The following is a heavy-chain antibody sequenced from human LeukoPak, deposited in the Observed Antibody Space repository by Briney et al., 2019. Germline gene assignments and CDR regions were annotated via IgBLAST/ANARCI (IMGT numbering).Heavy chain of an antibody. Sequence: PSETLSLTCTVSGGSISSYYWSWIRQPPGNGLEWIGYIYYSGGTNYNPSLKSRVTISVDTSKNQFSLKLSSVTAADTAVYYCARYSSSSAGIDYWGQGTLVTVSS. CDR1: GGSISSYY. CDR2: IYYSGGT. J-gene: IGHJ4*02. D-gene: IGHD6-6*01. V-gene: IGHV4-59*08. CDR3: ARYSSSSAGIDY.